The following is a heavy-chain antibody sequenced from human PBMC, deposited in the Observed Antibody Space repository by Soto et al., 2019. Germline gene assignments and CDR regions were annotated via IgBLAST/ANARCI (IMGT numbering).Heavy chain of an antibody. CDR2: INAGNGNT. CDR1: GYTFTSYA. V-gene: IGHV1-3*01. Sequence: ASVKVSCKASGYTFTSYAMHWVRQAPGQRLEWMGWINAGNGNTKYSQKFQGRVTITRDTSASTAYMELRSLRSDDTAVYYCAREKNRITIFGVVIPRRKADAFDIWGQGTMVTVSS. J-gene: IGHJ3*02. CDR3: AREKNRITIFGVVIPRRKADAFDI. D-gene: IGHD3-3*01.